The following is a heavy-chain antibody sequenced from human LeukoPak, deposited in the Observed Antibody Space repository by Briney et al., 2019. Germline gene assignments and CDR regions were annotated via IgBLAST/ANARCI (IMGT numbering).Heavy chain of an antibody. CDR3: ARRRRETYYDFWSGYWIFDY. CDR1: GGSFSGYY. J-gene: IGHJ4*02. D-gene: IGHD3-3*01. Sequence: SETLSLTCAVYGGSFSGYYWSWIRQPPGKGLEWIGEINHSGSTNYNPSLKSRVTIPVDTSKNQFSLKLSSVTAADTAVYYCARRRRETYYDFWSGYWIFDYWGQGTLVTVSS. V-gene: IGHV4-34*01. CDR2: INHSGST.